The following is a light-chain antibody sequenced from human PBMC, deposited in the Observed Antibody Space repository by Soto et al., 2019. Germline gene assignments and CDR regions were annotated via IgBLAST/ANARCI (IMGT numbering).Light chain of an antibody. Sequence: EIVLTQSPGPLSLSPGARVTLSCRASQSVTHSFLAWYQQKPGQAPRLLIYDASTRATGIPDRFSGSGSGTDFTLTISRREPEDFAVYYCQQYGRSPGLLTFGPGTKVDIK. CDR2: DAS. J-gene: IGKJ3*01. CDR3: QQYGRSPGLLT. CDR1: QSVTHSF. V-gene: IGKV3-20*01.